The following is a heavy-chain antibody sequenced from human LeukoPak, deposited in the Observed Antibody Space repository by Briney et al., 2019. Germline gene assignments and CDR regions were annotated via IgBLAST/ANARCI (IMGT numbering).Heavy chain of an antibody. V-gene: IGHV6-1*01. CDR2: TYYRSNWYD. CDR3: ARDPYSSTWRNYFDY. D-gene: IGHD6-13*01. CDR1: GDSVSSNTAA. J-gene: IGHJ4*02. Sequence: SQTLSLTCAISGDSVSSNTAAWNWIRQSPSRGLEWLGRTYYRSNWYDDYAVSVKSRITIEPDTSKNQFSLQLNSVTPEDTAVYYCARDPYSSTWRNYFDYRGQGTLVTVSS.